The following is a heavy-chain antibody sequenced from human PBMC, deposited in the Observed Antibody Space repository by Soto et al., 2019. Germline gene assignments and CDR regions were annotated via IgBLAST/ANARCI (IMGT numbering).Heavy chain of an antibody. CDR3: AKAESHLRGSSTSCSDY. CDR1: GFTFSSYA. Sequence: PGGSLRLSCAASGFTFSSYAMSWVRQAPGKGLEWVSAISGSGGSTYYADSVKGRFTISRDNSKNTLYLQMNSLRAEDTAVYYCAKAESHLRGSSTSCSDYWGQGTLVTVSS. D-gene: IGHD2-2*01. V-gene: IGHV3-23*01. J-gene: IGHJ4*02. CDR2: ISGSGGST.